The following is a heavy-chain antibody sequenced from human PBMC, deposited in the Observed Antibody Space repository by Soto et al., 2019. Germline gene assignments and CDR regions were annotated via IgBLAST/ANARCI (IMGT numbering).Heavy chain of an antibody. CDR3: AADNLNWYDY. CDR2: FDPEDGET. Sequence: ASVKVSCEVSGYTLTELSMHWVRQAPGKGLEWMGGFDPEDGETIYAQKFQGRVTMTEDTSTDTAYMELSSLRSEDSAVYYCAADNLNWYDYWGQGTLVTVSS. CDR1: GYTLTELS. D-gene: IGHD6-13*01. V-gene: IGHV1-24*01. J-gene: IGHJ4*02.